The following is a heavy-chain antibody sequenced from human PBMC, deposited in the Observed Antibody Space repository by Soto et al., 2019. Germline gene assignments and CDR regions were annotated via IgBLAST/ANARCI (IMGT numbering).Heavy chain of an antibody. Sequence: EVQLVESGGGLVKPGGSLRLSSAASGFTFTNGWMSWVRQAPGKGLEWVGRIKSNIAGGTTDYSAPAKGRFTISRDDSKQTLYLQMNSLKTEDTAVYYCTTDSAQTFCDGGACYSVQTKVHDPWGQGNLVTVSS. V-gene: IGHV3-15*01. D-gene: IGHD2-15*01. CDR2: IKSNIAGGTT. CDR3: TTDSAQTFCDGGACYSVQTKVHDP. J-gene: IGHJ5*02. CDR1: GFTFTNGW.